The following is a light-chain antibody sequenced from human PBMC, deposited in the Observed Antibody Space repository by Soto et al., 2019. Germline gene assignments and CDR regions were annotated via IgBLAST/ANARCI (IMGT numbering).Light chain of an antibody. CDR3: QQSYSTPT. CDR1: QSISSY. Sequence: DIQMTESPSSLSSSVGDIVTITCRASQSISSYLNWYQQKPGTDPQILIYAASSLQSGVQSRFSGSGSGTDFTLTISSLQPEDFATYYCQQSYSTPTFGQGTRLEIK. V-gene: IGKV1-39*01. CDR2: AAS. J-gene: IGKJ5*01.